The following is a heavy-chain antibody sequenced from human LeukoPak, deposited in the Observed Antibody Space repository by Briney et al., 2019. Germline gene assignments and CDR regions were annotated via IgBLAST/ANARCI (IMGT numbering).Heavy chain of an antibody. D-gene: IGHD2-2*01. V-gene: IGHV3-23*01. J-gene: IGHJ6*02. CDR1: GFTFSSYA. Sequence: GGSLRLSCAASGFTFSSYAMSWVRQAPGKGLEWVSAISGSGGSTYCADSVKGRFTISRDNSKNTLYLQMNSLRAEDTAVYYCAREGGYQLLYYYYGMDVWGQGTTVTVSS. CDR2: ISGSGGST. CDR3: AREGGYQLLYYYYGMDV.